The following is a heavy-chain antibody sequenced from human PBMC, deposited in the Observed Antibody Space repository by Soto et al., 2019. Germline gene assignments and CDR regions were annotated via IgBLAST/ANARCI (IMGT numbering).Heavy chain of an antibody. Sequence: PGESLKISCKGSGYSFTSYWIGWVRQMPGKGLEWMGIIYPGDSDTRYSPSFQGQVTISADKSISTAYLQWSSLKASDTAMYYCASRSDFWSGRNWFDPWGQGTLVTVSS. V-gene: IGHV5-51*01. D-gene: IGHD3-3*01. J-gene: IGHJ5*02. CDR1: GYSFTSYW. CDR3: ASRSDFWSGRNWFDP. CDR2: IYPGDSDT.